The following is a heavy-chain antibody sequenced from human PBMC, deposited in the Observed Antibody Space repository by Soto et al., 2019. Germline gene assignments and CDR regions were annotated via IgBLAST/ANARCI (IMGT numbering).Heavy chain of an antibody. CDR2: IYYSGST. Sequence: SETLSLTCTVSGGSISSYYWSWIRQPPGKGLEWIGYIYYSGSTNYNPSLKSRVTISVDKSKNQFSLKLSSVTAADTAVYYCASRYDDWNSGSDYYGMDVWGQGTTVTVSS. CDR3: ASRYDDWNSGSDYYGMDV. J-gene: IGHJ6*02. V-gene: IGHV4-59*12. D-gene: IGHD1-7*01. CDR1: GGSISSYY.